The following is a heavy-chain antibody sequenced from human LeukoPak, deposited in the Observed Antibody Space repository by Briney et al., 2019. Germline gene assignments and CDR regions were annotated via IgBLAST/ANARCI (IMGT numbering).Heavy chain of an antibody. CDR2: ISGSGGST. V-gene: IGHV3-23*01. D-gene: IGHD1-1*01. CDR3: AVNWNLDY. J-gene: IGHJ4*02. Sequence: GGSLRLSCAASGFTFSDYYMSWIRQAPGKGLEWVSAISGSGGSTYYADSVKGRFTISRDNSKNTLCLQMNSLRAEDTAVYYCAVNWNLDYWGQGTLVTVSS. CDR1: GFTFSDYY.